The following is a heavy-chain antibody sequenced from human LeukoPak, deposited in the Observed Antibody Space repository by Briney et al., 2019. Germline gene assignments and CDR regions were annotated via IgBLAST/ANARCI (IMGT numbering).Heavy chain of an antibody. CDR1: GYSFSDYY. Sequence: ASVKVSCKTSGYSFSDYYIHWVRQAPGQGLEGMGWIKPISGATDYAQKFQGRVTMTRDTSISTAYMKLSNLRSDDTAVFYCTRYSLGGDYDFGYWGQGTLVAVSS. CDR3: TRYSLGGDYDFGY. V-gene: IGHV1-2*02. D-gene: IGHD3-16*01. J-gene: IGHJ4*02. CDR2: IKPISGAT.